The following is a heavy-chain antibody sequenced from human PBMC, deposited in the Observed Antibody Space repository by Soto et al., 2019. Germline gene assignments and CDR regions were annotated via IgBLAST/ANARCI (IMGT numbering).Heavy chain of an antibody. D-gene: IGHD6-19*01. V-gene: IGHV3-23*01. CDR3: PKGGSSGWYYFDL. J-gene: IGHJ4*02. Sequence: GGSLRRSCAASGFTFGTYAMNWVRQAPGKGLEWVSSTPGSGGSAYYADSVKGRFTISRDNSKNTLYLQMDSLSPEDTAIYYCPKGGSSGWYYFDLWGQGTLVTVSS. CDR1: GFTFGTYA. CDR2: TPGSGGSA.